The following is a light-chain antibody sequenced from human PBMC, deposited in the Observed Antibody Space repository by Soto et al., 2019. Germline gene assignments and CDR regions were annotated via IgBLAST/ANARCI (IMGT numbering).Light chain of an antibody. CDR2: DAS. V-gene: IGKV3-11*02. CDR1: QDVSIF. CDR3: QRRSTWLYT. Sequence: EILLAQSPATLSLSPGERATLSCKASQDVSIFLAWYQQKPGQAPRLLIHDASNRATGVPARFSGSGSGRDFGLTITSLEPEDFAVYSCQRRSTWLYTFGQGTKLEL. J-gene: IGKJ2*01.